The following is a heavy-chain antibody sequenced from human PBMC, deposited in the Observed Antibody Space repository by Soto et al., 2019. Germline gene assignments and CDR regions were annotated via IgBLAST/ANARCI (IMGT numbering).Heavy chain of an antibody. D-gene: IGHD6-6*01. CDR3: VKDYSSSSIWRPYFDY. V-gene: IGHV3-23*01. CDR2: LSGSGGST. J-gene: IGHJ4*02. Sequence: EVQLLESGGGLVQPGGSLRLSCAASGFTFSNYAMSWVRQAPGKGLEWVSGLSGSGGSTYYADSVKGRFTISRDNSKNTLYLQMNSLRADDTAVYYCVKDYSSSSIWRPYFDYWGQGTLVTVSS. CDR1: GFTFSNYA.